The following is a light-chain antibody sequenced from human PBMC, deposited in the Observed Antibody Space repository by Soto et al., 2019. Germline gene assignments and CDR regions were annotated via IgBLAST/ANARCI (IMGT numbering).Light chain of an antibody. Sequence: DIQMTQSPSSLSASVGDRVTITCRASQSISSYLNWYQQKPGKAPKLLIYAASSLQSGVPSRFSGSGSGADFPLTISSLQPEDFATYYCQQSYSTLPWTFGQGTKVEIK. J-gene: IGKJ1*01. V-gene: IGKV1-39*01. CDR3: QQSYSTLPWT. CDR2: AAS. CDR1: QSISSY.